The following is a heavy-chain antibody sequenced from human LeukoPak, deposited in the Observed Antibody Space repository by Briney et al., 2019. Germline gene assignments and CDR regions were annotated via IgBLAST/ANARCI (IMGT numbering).Heavy chain of an antibody. V-gene: IGHV4-59*12. CDR2: IYHSGST. J-gene: IGHJ3*02. CDR1: GGSISTYY. CDR3: ARGPDAGAFDI. D-gene: IGHD3-10*01. Sequence: SETLSLTCTVSGGSISTYYWSWIRQPPGKGLEWIGYIYHSGSTKYNPSLKSRVTISVDTSKNQFSLKLSSVTAADTAVYYCARGPDAGAFDIWGQGTMVTVSS.